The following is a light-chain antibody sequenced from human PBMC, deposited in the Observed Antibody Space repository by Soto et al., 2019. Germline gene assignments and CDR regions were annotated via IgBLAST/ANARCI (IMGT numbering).Light chain of an antibody. CDR1: QSVSSN. J-gene: IGKJ4*01. Sequence: EIVITHSPATLSVSRVQRATTSCRPSQSVSSNLAWYQQKPGQAPRLLIYGASTRATGIPARFSGSGSGTEFTLTISSLQSEDFAVYYCQQYNNWPPMLTFGGGTKVDI. CDR3: QQYNNWPPMLT. V-gene: IGKV3-15*01. CDR2: GAS.